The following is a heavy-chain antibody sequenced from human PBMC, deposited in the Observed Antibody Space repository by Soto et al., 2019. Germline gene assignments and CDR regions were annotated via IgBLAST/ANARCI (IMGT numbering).Heavy chain of an antibody. CDR3: ARDRIAAAGTDLRYVDL. J-gene: IGHJ2*01. D-gene: IGHD6-13*01. Sequence: QVQLVQSGAEVKKPGASVKVSCKASGYTFTSYGISWVRQAPGQGLEWMGWISAYNGNTNYAQKPQGRVTMTKDTSTSSGYMELRSGRSADTAVYYCARDRIAAAGTDLRYVDLWGRGTLVTFS. V-gene: IGHV1-18*04. CDR2: ISAYNGNT. CDR1: GYTFTSYG.